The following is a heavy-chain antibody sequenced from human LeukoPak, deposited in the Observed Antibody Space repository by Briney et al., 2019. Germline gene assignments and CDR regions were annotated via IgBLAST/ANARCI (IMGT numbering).Heavy chain of an antibody. J-gene: IGHJ5*02. CDR1: GGSFSGYY. Sequence: SETLSLTCAVYGGSFSGYYWSWIRQPPGKGLEWIGEINHSGSTNYNPSLKSRVTISVDTSKNQFSLKLSSVTAADTAVYYCARAGVKNRGTGTFRNWFDPWGQGTLVTVSS. D-gene: IGHD1-7*01. CDR2: INHSGST. V-gene: IGHV4-34*01. CDR3: ARAGVKNRGTGTFRNWFDP.